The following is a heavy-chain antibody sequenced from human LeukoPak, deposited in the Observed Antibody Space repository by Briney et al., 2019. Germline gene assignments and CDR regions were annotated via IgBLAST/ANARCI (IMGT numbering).Heavy chain of an antibody. CDR2: IYHSGST. D-gene: IGHD2-15*01. J-gene: IGHJ4*02. Sequence: PSETLSLTCTVSGGSISSGGYYWSWIRQPPGKGLEWIGYIYHSGSTYYNPSLKSRVTISVDTSKNQFSLKLSSVTAADTAVYYCARGGRGYCSGGSCYPHDYWGQGTLVTVSS. V-gene: IGHV4-30-2*01. CDR1: GGSISSGGYY. CDR3: ARGGRGYCSGGSCYPHDY.